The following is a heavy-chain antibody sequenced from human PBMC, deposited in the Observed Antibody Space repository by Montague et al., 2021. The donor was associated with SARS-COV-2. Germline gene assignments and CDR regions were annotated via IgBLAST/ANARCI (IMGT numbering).Heavy chain of an antibody. D-gene: IGHD3/OR15-3a*01. CDR3: ARSPRGSGTGWLDY. V-gene: IGHV3-7*01. J-gene: IGHJ4*02. CDR2: INQDETAK. CDR1: GFTSGDYQ. Sequence: SLRLSCAASGFTSGDYQMTWVRQAPGKGLQWVANINQDETAKTYVDSVKGRFTISRDNAKNSLILRMNSLKDEDTAVYYCARSPRGSGTGWLDYWGQGTLGTVSS.